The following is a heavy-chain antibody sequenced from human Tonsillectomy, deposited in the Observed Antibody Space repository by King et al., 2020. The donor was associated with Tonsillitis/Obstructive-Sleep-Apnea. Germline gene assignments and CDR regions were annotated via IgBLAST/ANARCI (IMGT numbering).Heavy chain of an antibody. Sequence: VQLVESGGGVVQPGRSLRLSCAASGFTFSSYGMHWVRQAPGKGLEWVATISSDGSNEYYGDSVKGRLTISRENSRNTLYLQINSLKAEDTAVYHCAKDDYGDYYYYGMDVWGQGTTVTVSS. D-gene: IGHD4-17*01. CDR3: AKDDYGDYYYYGMDV. J-gene: IGHJ6*02. CDR1: GFTFSSYG. V-gene: IGHV3-30*18. CDR2: ISSDGSNE.